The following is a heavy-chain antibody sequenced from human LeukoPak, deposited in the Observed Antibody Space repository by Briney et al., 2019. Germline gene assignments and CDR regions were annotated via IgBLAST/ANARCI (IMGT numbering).Heavy chain of an antibody. CDR2: ISAYHGNT. Sequence: GASVKASCKASGYTFTSHGISWVRQDPGPALEWLGLISAYHGNTNYAQKLQGRVTMTTDTSTSTAYMELRSLRSDDTAVYYCARDPPLGYCSGGSCYSFAFDIWGQGTMVTVSS. V-gene: IGHV1-18*01. CDR1: GYTFTSHG. CDR3: ARDPPLGYCSGGSCYSFAFDI. J-gene: IGHJ3*02. D-gene: IGHD2-15*01.